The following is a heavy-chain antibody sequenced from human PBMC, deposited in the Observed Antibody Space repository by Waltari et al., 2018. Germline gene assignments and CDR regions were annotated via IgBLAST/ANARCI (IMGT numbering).Heavy chain of an antibody. J-gene: IGHJ4*02. CDR3: ASTPYSSSSIDY. Sequence: VQLQESGPGLVKPSGTLSLTCAVSGGSISSSNWWSWVRPPPGKGLEWIGEIYHSGSTNYNPSLKSRVTISVGKSKNQFSLKLSSVTAADTAVYYCASTPYSSSSIDYWGQGTLVTVSS. V-gene: IGHV4-4*02. D-gene: IGHD6-6*01. CDR2: IYHSGST. CDR1: GGSISSSNW.